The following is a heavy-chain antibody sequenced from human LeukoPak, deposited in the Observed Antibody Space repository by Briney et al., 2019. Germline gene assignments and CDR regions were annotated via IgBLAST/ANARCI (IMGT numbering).Heavy chain of an antibody. Sequence: GGSLRLSCAASGFTFSSYGMHWVRQAPGKGLEWVAVISYDGSNKYYADSVKGRFTISRDNSKNTLYLQMNSLRAEDTAVYYCAKGGRGYCSGGSCYGDYWGQGTLVTVSS. CDR3: AKGGRGYCSGGSCYGDY. CDR2: ISYDGSNK. D-gene: IGHD2-15*01. CDR1: GFTFSSYG. J-gene: IGHJ4*02. V-gene: IGHV3-30*18.